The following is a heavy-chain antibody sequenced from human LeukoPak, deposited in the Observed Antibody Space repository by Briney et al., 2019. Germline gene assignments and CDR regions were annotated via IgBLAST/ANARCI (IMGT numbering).Heavy chain of an antibody. Sequence: SGTLSLTCAVSGGSISSNNWWSWVRQPPGKGLEWIGEIHQSGSTNYNPSLKSRVTISVDTSKNQFSLKLSSVTAADTAVYYCARIGYCSSTSCFQWGLDYWGQGTLVTVSS. V-gene: IGHV4-4*02. CDR3: ARIGYCSSTSCFQWGLDY. J-gene: IGHJ4*02. CDR2: IHQSGST. CDR1: GGSISSNNW. D-gene: IGHD2-2*01.